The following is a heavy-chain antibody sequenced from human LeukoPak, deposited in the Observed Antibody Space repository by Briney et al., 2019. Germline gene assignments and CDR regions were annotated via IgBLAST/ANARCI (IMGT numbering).Heavy chain of an antibody. J-gene: IGHJ4*02. Sequence: GGSLRLSCAASGFTFNRYRMHWVRQAPGKGLEWVAVISYDGSNKYYADSVKGRFTISRDNSKNTLYLQMNSLRAEDTAVYYCAKDQKAYSSGWYYWGQGTLVTVSS. V-gene: IGHV3-30*18. D-gene: IGHD6-19*01. CDR1: GFTFNRYR. CDR3: AKDQKAYSSGWYY. CDR2: ISYDGSNK.